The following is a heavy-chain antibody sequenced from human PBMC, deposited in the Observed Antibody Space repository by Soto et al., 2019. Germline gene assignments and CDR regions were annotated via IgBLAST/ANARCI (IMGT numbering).Heavy chain of an antibody. CDR2: ISYDGNHK. J-gene: IGHJ4*02. CDR3: AKDRATCYAIDY. CDR1: GFTFRSDA. Sequence: QVQLVESGGGVVQPGRSLRLSCAASGFTFRSDAMHWVRQAPGKGLEWVAFISYDGNHKYYADSVRGRFTISRDNSKNTLFLQMDSLRPEDAALYYCAKDRATCYAIDYWGQGILVTVSS. D-gene: IGHD3-16*01. V-gene: IGHV3-30*18.